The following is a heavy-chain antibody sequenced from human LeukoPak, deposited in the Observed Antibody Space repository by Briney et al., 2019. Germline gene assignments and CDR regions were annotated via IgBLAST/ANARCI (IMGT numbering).Heavy chain of an antibody. J-gene: IGHJ4*02. D-gene: IGHD3-22*01. V-gene: IGHV1-2*02. Sequence: ASVKVSCKASGYTFTCYYMHWVRQAPGQGLEWMGWINPHSGGTNYAQKFEGRVAMTRDTSSSTAYMEMNTLISDDTAVYYCARDGGVTYYSDSCGYFLFGGQGTLVTVSS. CDR2: INPHSGGT. CDR1: GYTFTCYY. CDR3: ARDGGVTYYSDSCGYFLF.